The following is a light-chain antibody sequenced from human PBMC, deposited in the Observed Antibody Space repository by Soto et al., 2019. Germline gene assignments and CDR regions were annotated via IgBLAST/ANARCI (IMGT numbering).Light chain of an antibody. J-gene: IGLJ1*01. V-gene: IGLV2-8*01. CDR2: EVS. CDR3: SSYAASNFL. Sequence: QSVLTQPPSASGSPGQSVTISCTGTSSAFGAYNYVSWYQQHPGKAPKLMIYEVSQRPSGVPDRFSGSKSGNTASLTVSGVQAEDEADYYCSSYAASNFLFGTGNKVTVL. CDR1: SSAFGAYNY.